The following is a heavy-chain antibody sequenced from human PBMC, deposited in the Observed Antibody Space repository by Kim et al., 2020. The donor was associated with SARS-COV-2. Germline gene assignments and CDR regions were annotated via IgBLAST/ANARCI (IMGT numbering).Heavy chain of an antibody. CDR2: IYYSGST. CDR1: GGSISNYF. J-gene: IGHJ6*02. D-gene: IGHD5-12*01. V-gene: IGHV4-59*13. Sequence: SETLSLTCTVSGGSISNYFWSWIRQPPGKGLEWIGYIYYSGSTYYNPSLKSRVTISLDTPKNQFSLILTSVTAADTAVYYCARCGIVATRHYGMDVWGHGTTVTVSS. CDR3: ARCGIVATRHYGMDV.